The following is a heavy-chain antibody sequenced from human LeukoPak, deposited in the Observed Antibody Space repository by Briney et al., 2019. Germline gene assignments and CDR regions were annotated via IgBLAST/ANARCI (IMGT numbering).Heavy chain of an antibody. D-gene: IGHD1-1*01. V-gene: IGHV3-23*01. CDR2: ISGSGGST. CDR1: GFTVSSNY. Sequence: GGSLRLSCAASGFTVSSNYMSWVRQAPGKGLEWVSVISGSGGSTYYADSVKGRFTISRDNSKNTLYLQMNSLRAEDTAVYYCAKNRVSGTSWLFDYWGQGTLVTVSS. J-gene: IGHJ4*02. CDR3: AKNRVSGTSWLFDY.